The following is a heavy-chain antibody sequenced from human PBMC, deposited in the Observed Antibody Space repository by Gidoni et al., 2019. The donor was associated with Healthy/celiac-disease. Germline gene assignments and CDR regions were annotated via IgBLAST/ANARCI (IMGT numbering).Heavy chain of an antibody. CDR2: ISGSGGST. CDR1: GFAFSSYS. CDR3: AKGSYGSGTVYFDY. Sequence: EVQLLESGGGLVQPGGSLRLSCAASGFAFSSYSMSWVRQAPGKGLEWVSAISGSGGSTYYADSVKGRFTISRDNSKNTLYLQMNSLRAEDTAVYYCAKGSYGSGTVYFDYWGQGTLVTVSS. V-gene: IGHV3-23*01. D-gene: IGHD3-10*01. J-gene: IGHJ4*02.